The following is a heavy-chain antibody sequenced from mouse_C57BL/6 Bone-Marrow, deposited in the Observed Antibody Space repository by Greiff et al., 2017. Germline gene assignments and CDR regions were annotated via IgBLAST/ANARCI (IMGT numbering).Heavy chain of an antibody. D-gene: IGHD1-1*01. CDR3: ARRDYYGSPPYWYFDG. V-gene: IGHV3-8*01. CDR2: ISYSGST. J-gene: IGHJ1*03. Sequence: VQLKESGPGLAKPSQPLSLTCSVTGYSITSDYWNWIRKFPGNKLEYMGYISYSGSTYYNPSLKSRISITRDTSKNQYYLQLNSVTTEDTATYYCARRDYYGSPPYWYFDGWGTGTTVTVSS. CDR1: GYSITSDY.